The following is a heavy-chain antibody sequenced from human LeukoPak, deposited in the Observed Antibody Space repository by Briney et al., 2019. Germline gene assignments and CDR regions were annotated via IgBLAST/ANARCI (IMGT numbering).Heavy chain of an antibody. CDR2: ISGSGGST. D-gene: IGHD3-3*01. Sequence: YAXSWVRQAPGKGLEWVSAISGSGGSTYYADSVKGRFTISRDNSKNTLYLQMNSLRAEDTAVYYCAKDRITFDYWGQGTLVTVSS. CDR3: AKDRITFDY. V-gene: IGHV3-23*01. J-gene: IGHJ4*02. CDR1: YA.